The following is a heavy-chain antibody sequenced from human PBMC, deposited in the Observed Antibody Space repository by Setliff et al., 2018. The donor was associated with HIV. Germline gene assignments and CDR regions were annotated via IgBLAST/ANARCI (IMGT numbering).Heavy chain of an antibody. CDR2: ISSSGTTT. CDR1: GFTFRNYK. CDR3: AAQGVL. V-gene: IGHV3-48*03. J-gene: IGHJ4*02. Sequence: GGSLRLSCAASGFTFRNYKMSWVRQAPGKGLEWLSYISSSGTTTYYADSVKGRFTISRDNAKNSVLLQMNSLRVEDTAVYFCAAQGVLWGQGTQVTVSS.